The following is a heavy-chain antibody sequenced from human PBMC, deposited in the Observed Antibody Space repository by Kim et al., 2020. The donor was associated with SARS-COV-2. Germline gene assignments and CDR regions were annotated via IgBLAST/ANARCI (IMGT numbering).Heavy chain of an antibody. CDR1: GFTFSSYA. D-gene: IGHD3-10*01. Sequence: GGSLRLSCAASGFTFSSYAMNWVRQAPGKGLEWVSAISGSGGSTYYADSVKGRFTISRDNSLYLQMNSLRADDTAVYYCAKELGNYYGSGSYRYYDMDVWGQGTTVTVSS. J-gene: IGHJ6*02. CDR3: AKELGNYYGSGSYRYYDMDV. V-gene: IGHV3-23*01. CDR2: ISGSGGST.